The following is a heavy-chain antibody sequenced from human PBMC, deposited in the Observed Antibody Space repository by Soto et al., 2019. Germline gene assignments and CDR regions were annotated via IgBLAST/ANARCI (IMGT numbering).Heavy chain of an antibody. J-gene: IGHJ4*02. D-gene: IGHD3-22*01. CDR2: ISYDGNNR. CDR1: GFTFSAYA. V-gene: IGHV3-30-3*01. Sequence: QEPLVESGGGVVQPGRSLRLSCAASGFTFSAYAMNWVRQAPGKGLEWVALISYDGNNRYYADSVKGRFTISRDNSKNTLYLQKNSLRGEDTAVYYCARDGNTYYYDRQDYWGQGSLVTVSS. CDR3: ARDGNTYYYDRQDY.